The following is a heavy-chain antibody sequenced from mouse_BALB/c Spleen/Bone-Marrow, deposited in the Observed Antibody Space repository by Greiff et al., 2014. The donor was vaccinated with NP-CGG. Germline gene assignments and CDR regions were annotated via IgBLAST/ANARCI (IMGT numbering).Heavy chain of an antibody. CDR3: ARTTVVDIYWYFDV. CDR1: GYTFTSYV. Sequence: EVNLVESGPELVKPGASVKMSCKASGYTFTSYVLHWVKQKPGQGLEWIGYINPYNDGSKYNEKFKGKATLTSDKSSSTAYMELSSLTSEDSAVYYCARTTVVDIYWYFDVWGAGTTVTVSS. J-gene: IGHJ1*01. D-gene: IGHD1-1*01. V-gene: IGHV1-14*01. CDR2: INPYNDGS.